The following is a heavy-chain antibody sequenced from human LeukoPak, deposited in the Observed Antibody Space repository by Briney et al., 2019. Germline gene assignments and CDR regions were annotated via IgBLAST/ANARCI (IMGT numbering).Heavy chain of an antibody. V-gene: IGHV3-53*01. J-gene: IGHJ4*02. D-gene: IGHD1-26*01. CDR3: ARVMVGASGFDY. Sequence: GGSLRLSCAASGFTVSSNYMSWVRQAPGKGLEWVSVIYSGGSTYYADSVKGRFTISRDNSKNTLYLQMNSLRAEDTAVYYCARVMVGASGFDYWGQGTLVTVSS. CDR2: IYSGGST. CDR1: GFTVSSNY.